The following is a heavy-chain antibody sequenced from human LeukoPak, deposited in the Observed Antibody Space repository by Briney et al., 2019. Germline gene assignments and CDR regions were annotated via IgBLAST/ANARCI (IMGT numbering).Heavy chain of an antibody. V-gene: IGHV3-7*01. CDR1: GFTFSSYW. J-gene: IGHJ6*02. Sequence: GGSLRLSCAASGFTFSSYWMSWVRQAPGKGLEWVANIKQDGSEKYYVDSVKGRFTISRDNAKNSLYLQMNSLRAEDTAVYYCARDLLYCGGVRCVYGMDVWGQGTTVTVSS. CDR2: IKQDGSEK. D-gene: IGHD2-21*01. CDR3: ARDLLYCGGVRCVYGMDV.